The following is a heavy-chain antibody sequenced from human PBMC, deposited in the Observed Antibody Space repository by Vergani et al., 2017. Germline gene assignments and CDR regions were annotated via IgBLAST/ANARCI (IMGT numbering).Heavy chain of an antibody. CDR2: IFPSGNS. Sequence: QVQLQESGPGLVKPSQTLSLTCAVSGDSITNGGFSWNWIRPPPGKGPEWIGYIFPSGNSDYNPSLKNRVSISLDKSKNQFSLWVNSVTAADTAVYFCARASLGALVGDYCYLDVWGKGKTVVVSS. V-gene: IGHV4-30-2*01. D-gene: IGHD1-26*01. CDR3: ARASLGALVGDYCYLDV. CDR1: GDSITNGGFS. J-gene: IGHJ6*03.